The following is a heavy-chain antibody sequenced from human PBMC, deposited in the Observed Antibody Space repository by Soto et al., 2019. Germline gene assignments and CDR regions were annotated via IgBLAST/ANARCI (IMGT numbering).Heavy chain of an antibody. V-gene: IGHV2-5*02. CDR1: GFSLSTTGVG. CDR2: IYWDDDK. J-gene: IGHJ5*02. CDR3: AQRLPHYGLGRERGNWFEP. D-gene: IGHD3-10*01. Sequence: QITLKESGPTLVRPTQTLTLTCTFSGFSLSTTGVGVGWIRQPPGKALEWLALIYWDDDKRYSPSLKSRLTITKETSKNEVILKMTNMDPVDTARYYCAQRLPHYGLGRERGNWFEPWGQGTLVTVSS.